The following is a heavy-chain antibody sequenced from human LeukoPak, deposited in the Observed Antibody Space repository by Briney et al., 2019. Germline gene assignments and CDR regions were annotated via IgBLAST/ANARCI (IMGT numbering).Heavy chain of an antibody. J-gene: IGHJ5*02. V-gene: IGHV1-69*05. CDR3: ARERDPCDYVWGSYRYWFDP. CDR2: IIPIFGTA. Sequence: GASVKVSCKASGGTFSSYAISWVRQAPGQGLEWMGRIIPIFGTANYAQKFQGRVTITTDESTSTAYMELSSLRSEDTAVYYCARERDPCDYVWGSYRYWFDPWGQGTLVTVSS. CDR1: GGTFSSYA. D-gene: IGHD3-16*02.